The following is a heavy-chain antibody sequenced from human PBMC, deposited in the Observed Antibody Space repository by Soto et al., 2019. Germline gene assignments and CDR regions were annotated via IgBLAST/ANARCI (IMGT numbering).Heavy chain of an antibody. CDR3: ARVPAGQGWFDP. Sequence: QVQLVQSGAEVKKPGASVKVSCKASGYTFTSYDINWVRQATGQGLEWMGWMNSNSGNTGYARKFQDRVTMTRNTSISTAYMELSSLRSEDTAVYYCARVPAGQGWFDPWGQGTLVTVSS. J-gene: IGHJ5*02. V-gene: IGHV1-8*01. CDR1: GYTFTSYD. CDR2: MNSNSGNT.